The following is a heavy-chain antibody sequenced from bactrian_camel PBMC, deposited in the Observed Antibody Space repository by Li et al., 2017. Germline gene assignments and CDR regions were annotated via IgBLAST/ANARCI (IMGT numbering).Heavy chain of an antibody. CDR2: ISSDRTT. V-gene: IGHV3S63*01. CDR3: AADCSRACRSVVDCH. Sequence: HVQLVESGGGSVQAGGSLRLSCAASGFTFDDHDMGWFRQAHGNGCELVSTISSDRTTYYADSVKGRFTISRDNAKNTVYLEMDSLTPEDTAMYYCAADCSRACRSVVDCHWGQGTQVTVS. CDR1: GFTFDDHD. J-gene: IGHJ4*01. D-gene: IGHD1*01.